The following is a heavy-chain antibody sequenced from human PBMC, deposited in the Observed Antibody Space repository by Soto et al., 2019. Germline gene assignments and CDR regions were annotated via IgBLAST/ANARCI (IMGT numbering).Heavy chain of an antibody. CDR1: GYTFNTYY. CDR3: ARGGHIAVVTASFDY. V-gene: IGHV1-46*02. Sequence: QVQLVQSGAEVKKPGASVKVSCKPSGYTFNTYYLHRVRQAPGQALEWMGVIHPSGGGTTYAQKFLGRVTVTRDTSTSTVLMELSSLRSDDTAVYYCARGGHIAVVTASFDYWGQGTLVTVSS. D-gene: IGHD2-21*02. CDR2: IHPSGGGT. J-gene: IGHJ4*02.